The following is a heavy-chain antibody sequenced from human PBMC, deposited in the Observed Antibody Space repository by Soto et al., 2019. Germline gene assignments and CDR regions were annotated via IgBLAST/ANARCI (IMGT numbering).Heavy chain of an antibody. Sequence: GGSMRLSCSASGFTFSIYSMHWVRQAPGKGLEYVSSISTNGGSTDYADSVKGRFTISRDNSKNTVYLQMSSLRVEDTAVYYCARDLGGPSPNDAFDIWGQATMVTVSS. CDR3: ARDLGGPSPNDAFDI. V-gene: IGHV3-64D*06. J-gene: IGHJ3*02. CDR2: ISTNGGST. CDR1: GFTFSIYS. D-gene: IGHD3-16*01.